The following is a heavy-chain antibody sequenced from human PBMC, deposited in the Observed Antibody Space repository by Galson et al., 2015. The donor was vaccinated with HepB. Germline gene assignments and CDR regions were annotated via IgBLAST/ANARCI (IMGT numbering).Heavy chain of an antibody. V-gene: IGHV4-61*02. CDR2: IYTSGST. D-gene: IGHD6-13*01. CDR1: GGSISSGGYY. CDR3: ARRDRIAAAFDY. Sequence: TLSLTCTVSGGSISSGGYYWSWIRQPAGKGLEWIGRIYTSGSTNYNPSLKSRVTMSVDTSKSQFSLKLSSVTAADTAVYYCARRDRIAAAFDYWGQGTLVTVSS. J-gene: IGHJ4*02.